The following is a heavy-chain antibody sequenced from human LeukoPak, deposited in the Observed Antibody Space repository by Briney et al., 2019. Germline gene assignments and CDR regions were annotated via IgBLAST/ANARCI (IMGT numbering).Heavy chain of an antibody. V-gene: IGHV1-18*01. CDR3: AGEGGRYCSGGSCYSSNGWYGGLNY. CDR2: ISTYNGHT. Sequence: GASVKVSCKASGYTFTSYGISWVRQAPGQGLEWMGWISTYNGHTNYARKVQGRVTMTTDTSTSTAYMELRSLRSDDTAVYYCAGEGGRYCSGGSCYSSNGWYGGLNYWGQGTLVTVSS. J-gene: IGHJ4*02. D-gene: IGHD2-15*01. CDR1: GYTFTSYG.